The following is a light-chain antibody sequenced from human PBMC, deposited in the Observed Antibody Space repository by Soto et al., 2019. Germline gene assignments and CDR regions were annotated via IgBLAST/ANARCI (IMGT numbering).Light chain of an antibody. CDR2: DAS. CDR3: QQFSSYPLT. V-gene: IGKV3-20*01. J-gene: IGKJ4*01. Sequence: EFVLTQSPGTLSLSPGERATLSCRASQTVRNNYLAWYQHKPGQAPRLLIYDASSRATGIPDRFSGGGSGTDFTLTISRLEPEDFAVYYCQQFSSYPLTFGGGPRWRSN. CDR1: QTVRNNY.